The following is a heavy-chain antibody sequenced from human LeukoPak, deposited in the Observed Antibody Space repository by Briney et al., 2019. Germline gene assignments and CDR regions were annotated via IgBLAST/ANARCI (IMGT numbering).Heavy chain of an antibody. J-gene: IGHJ4*02. V-gene: IGHV4-4*07. CDR2: IYTSGST. CDR1: GGSISSYY. CDR3: ARTAAAALYYFDY. D-gene: IGHD6-13*01. Sequence: PSETLSLTCTVSGGSISSYYWSWIRQPAGKGPEWIGRIYTSGSTNYNPSLKSRVTISVDKSKNQFSLKLSSVTAADTAVYYCARTAAAALYYFDYWGQGTLVTVSS.